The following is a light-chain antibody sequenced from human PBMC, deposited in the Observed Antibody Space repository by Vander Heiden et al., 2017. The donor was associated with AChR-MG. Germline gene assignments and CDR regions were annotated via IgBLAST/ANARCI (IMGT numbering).Light chain of an antibody. J-gene: IGKJ1*01. Sequence: DIQMTQSPSTLYASVGDRVTITCRASQIISSWLAWYQQKPGKAPKLLIFDTSSLESGVPSRFSGRGTGTEVTLTISSLQPDDFATYYCQQYNSYSWTFGQGTKVEIK. CDR1: QIISSW. CDR3: QQYNSYSWT. CDR2: DTS. V-gene: IGKV1-5*01.